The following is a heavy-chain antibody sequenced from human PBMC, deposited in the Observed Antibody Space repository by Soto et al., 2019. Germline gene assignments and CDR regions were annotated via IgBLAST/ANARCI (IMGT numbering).Heavy chain of an antibody. J-gene: IGHJ2*01. V-gene: IGHV5-51*01. CDR3: AKTEAVAGFDYWYFDL. CDR1: GYPFTSYW. Sequence: GESLKISCKGSGYPFTSYWIDWARQLPWKGLEWMGIIYPGDSDTRYSPSFQGQVTISADKSISTAYLQWSSLKASDTAMYYCAKTEAVAGFDYWYFDLWGRGTLVTVSS. CDR2: IYPGDSDT. D-gene: IGHD6-19*01.